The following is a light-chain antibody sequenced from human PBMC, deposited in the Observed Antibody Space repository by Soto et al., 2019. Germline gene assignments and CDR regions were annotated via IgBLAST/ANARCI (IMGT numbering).Light chain of an antibody. Sequence: IQMTQSPSSLSASVGDRVTISCRASQGIRNDLGWYQQKPGKAPKLLIYAASSLQSGVPSRFSGIGSGTDFTLSISSLQPEDFATYYCQQSYSGPLTFGGGTKVDI. CDR3: QQSYSGPLT. J-gene: IGKJ4*01. CDR1: QGIRND. V-gene: IGKV1-39*01. CDR2: AAS.